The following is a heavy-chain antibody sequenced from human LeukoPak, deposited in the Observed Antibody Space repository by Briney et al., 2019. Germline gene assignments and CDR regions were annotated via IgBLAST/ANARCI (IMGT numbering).Heavy chain of an antibody. CDR2: IYSGGST. CDR3: ARDSTYYYDSGSSGPHYFDY. V-gene: IGHV3-66*01. CDR1: GFTVSSNY. J-gene: IGHJ4*02. Sequence: GGSLRLSCAASGFTVSSNYMSWVRQAPGKGLEWVSVIYSGGSTYYADSVKGRFTISRDNSKNTLYLQMNSLRAEDTAVYYCARDSTYYYDSGSSGPHYFDYWGQGTLVTVSS. D-gene: IGHD3-10*01.